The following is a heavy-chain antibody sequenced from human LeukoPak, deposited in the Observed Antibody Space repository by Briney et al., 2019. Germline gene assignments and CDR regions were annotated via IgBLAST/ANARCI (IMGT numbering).Heavy chain of an antibody. CDR1: GGTFSSYA. D-gene: IGHD3-22*01. CDR2: IIPIFGTA. V-gene: IGHV1-69*13. J-gene: IGHJ4*02. Sequence: GASVKVSCTASGGTFSSYAISWVRQAPGQGLEWMGGIIPIFGTANYAQKFQGRVTITADESTSTAYMELSSLRSEDTAVYYCARAYYDSSGYYYVWDYWGQGTLVTVSS. CDR3: ARAYYDSSGYYYVWDY.